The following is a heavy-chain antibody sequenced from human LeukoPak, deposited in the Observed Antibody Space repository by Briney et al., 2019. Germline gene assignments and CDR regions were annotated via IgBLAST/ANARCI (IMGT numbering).Heavy chain of an antibody. CDR2: INTNTGNP. D-gene: IGHD3-10*01. V-gene: IGHV7-4-1*02. Sequence: ASVKVSCKASGYTFTSYAMNWVRQAPGQGLEWMGWINTNTGNPTYAQGFTGRFVFSLDTSVSTAYLQISSLEAEDTAVYYCARDSKLWFGELFRVSDFDYWGQGTLVTVSS. CDR1: GYTFTSYA. J-gene: IGHJ4*02. CDR3: ARDSKLWFGELFRVSDFDY.